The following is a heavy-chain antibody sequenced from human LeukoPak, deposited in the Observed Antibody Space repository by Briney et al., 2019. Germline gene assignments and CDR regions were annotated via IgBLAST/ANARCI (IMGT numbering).Heavy chain of an antibody. CDR2: IWTSGTT. V-gene: IGHV4-4*07. D-gene: IGHD3-16*02. J-gene: IGHJ4*02. CDR1: GGSISSHY. CDR3: AASLLADFDY. Sequence: SETLSHTCTVSGGSISSHYWSWIRQSAGKGLEWIGRIWTSGTTDYNPSLKSRVTVSLDTSKSEFSLKLSSVTAADTAVYYCAASLLADFDYWGQGTLVTVSS.